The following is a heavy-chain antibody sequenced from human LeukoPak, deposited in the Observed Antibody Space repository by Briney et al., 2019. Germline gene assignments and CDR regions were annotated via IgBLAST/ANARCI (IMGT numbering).Heavy chain of an antibody. D-gene: IGHD3-9*01. J-gene: IGHJ5*02. CDR1: GGSISSSSYY. CDR2: IYYSGST. V-gene: IGHV4-39*07. CDR3: ARGYDILTGYYENWFDP. Sequence: SETLSLTCTVSGGSISSSSYYWGWIRQPPGKGLEWIGSIYYSGSTYYNPSLKSRVTMSVDTSKNQFSLKLSSVTAADTAVYYCARGYDILTGYYENWFDPWGQGTLVTVSS.